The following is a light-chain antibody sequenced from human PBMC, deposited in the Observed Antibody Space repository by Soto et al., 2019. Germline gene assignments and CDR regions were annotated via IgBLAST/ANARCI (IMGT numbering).Light chain of an antibody. V-gene: IGLV2-11*01. CDR1: SSDVGGYNY. CDR3: CSYAGSYVV. CDR2: DVS. Sequence: QSALTQPRSVSGSPGQSVTISCTGTSSDVGGYNYVSWYQQHPGKASKLMIYDVSKRPSGVPDRFSGSKSGNTASLTISGLQAEDEADYYCCSYAGSYVVFGGGTKLTLL. J-gene: IGLJ2*01.